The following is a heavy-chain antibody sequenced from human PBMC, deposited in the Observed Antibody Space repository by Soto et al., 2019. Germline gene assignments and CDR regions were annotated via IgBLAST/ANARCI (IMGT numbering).Heavy chain of an antibody. CDR1: GFIFNNAW. J-gene: IGHJ4*02. V-gene: IGHV3-15*07. Sequence: PGGSLRLSCAASGFIFNNAWMNWVRQAPEKGLEWVGRIKSKTDGETRDYAAPVKGRFTISRVDSKNTLYLQMNSLETEDTAVYYCNTQFRDGAGNYLDYWGQGAPVTVSS. CDR3: NTQFRDGAGNYLDY. CDR2: IKSKTDGETR. D-gene: IGHD3-10*01.